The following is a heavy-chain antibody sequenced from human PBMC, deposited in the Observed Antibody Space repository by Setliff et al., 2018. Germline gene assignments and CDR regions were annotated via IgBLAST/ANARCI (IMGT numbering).Heavy chain of an antibody. CDR3: ARERQGGFLEWSPFDS. D-gene: IGHD3-3*01. V-gene: IGHV4-61*02. J-gene: IGHJ4*02. Sequence: PSETLSLTCTVPGGSFDSGTHYWSWIRQPAGKVPEWIGLIQGTGNTNYNPSLQSRATISIDTSKNQISLKITSVTAADTARYFCARERQGGFLEWSPFDSWGRGILVTVSS. CDR1: GGSFDSGTHY. CDR2: IQGTGNT.